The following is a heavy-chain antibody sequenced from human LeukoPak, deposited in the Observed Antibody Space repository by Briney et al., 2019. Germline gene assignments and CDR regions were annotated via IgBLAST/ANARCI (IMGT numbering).Heavy chain of an antibody. CDR3: TRGLWESN. D-gene: IGHD1-26*01. CDR2: FRSKAYGGTT. CDR1: GFTFGDYS. J-gene: IGHJ4*02. Sequence: GGSLRLSCKASGFTFGDYSMSWSRQAPGKGLEWVGFFRSKAYGGTTEYAASVKGRFTISRDDSKSIAYLQMNSLKTEDTAVYYCTRGLWESNWGQGTLVTVSS. V-gene: IGHV3-49*03.